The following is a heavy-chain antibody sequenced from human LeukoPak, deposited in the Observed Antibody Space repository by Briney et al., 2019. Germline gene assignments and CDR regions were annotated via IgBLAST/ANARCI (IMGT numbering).Heavy chain of an antibody. V-gene: IGHV1-8*03. CDR1: GYTFTSYD. D-gene: IGHD1-26*01. CDR2: MNPNSGHT. CDR3: AREDDTGRYMGDDAFDI. Sequence: ASVKVSCKASGYTFTSYDINWVRQATGQGLEWMGWMNPNSGHTGYAQKFQGRVTITADKSTSTVYMELSSLRSEDTAVYYCAREDDTGRYMGDDAFDIWGQGTMVTVSS. J-gene: IGHJ3*02.